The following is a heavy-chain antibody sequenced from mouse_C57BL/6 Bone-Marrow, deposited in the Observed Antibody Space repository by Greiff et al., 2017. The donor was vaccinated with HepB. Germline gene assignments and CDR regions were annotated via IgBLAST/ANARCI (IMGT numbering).Heavy chain of an antibody. CDR3: ARSYFGSIQSFDY. CDR1: GFTFSSFG. J-gene: IGHJ2*01. V-gene: IGHV5-17*02. CDR2: ISSASSSI. D-gene: IGHD1-1*01. Sequence: EVQVVESGGGLVQPGGSRKLSCAASGFTFSSFGLHWVRQSPDKGLEWVAYISSASSSIYYADTVKGRFTISRDNPKNTLFLQMSSLRSEDTAMYYCARSYFGSIQSFDYWGQGTTLTVSS.